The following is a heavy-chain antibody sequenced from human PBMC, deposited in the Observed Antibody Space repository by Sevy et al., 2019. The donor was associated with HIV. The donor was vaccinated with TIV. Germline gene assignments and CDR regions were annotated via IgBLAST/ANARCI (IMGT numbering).Heavy chain of an antibody. D-gene: IGHD3-22*01. CDR1: GFTVSSNY. Sequence: GGSLRLACAASGFTVSSNYMSWVRQAPGKGLEWVSVIYSGGSTYYADSAKGRFTISRDNSKNTLYLQMISLRAEDTAVYYCARVNYYDSSGYPYWDQGTLVTVSS. CDR3: ARVNYYDSSGYPY. CDR2: IYSGGST. V-gene: IGHV3-66*01. J-gene: IGHJ4*02.